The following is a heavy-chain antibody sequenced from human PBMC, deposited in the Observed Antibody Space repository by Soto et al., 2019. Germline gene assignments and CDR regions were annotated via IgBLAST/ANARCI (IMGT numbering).Heavy chain of an antibody. CDR2: IIPIFGTA. CDR3: AIYYYDSSGYSDY. CDR1: GGTFSSYA. V-gene: IGHV1-69*13. Sequence: SVKVSCKASGGTFSSYAISWVRQAPGQGLEWMGGIIPIFGTANYAQKFQGRVTITADESTSTAYMELSSLRSEDTAVYYCAIYYYDSSGYSDYWGQGTLVTVSS. D-gene: IGHD3-22*01. J-gene: IGHJ4*02.